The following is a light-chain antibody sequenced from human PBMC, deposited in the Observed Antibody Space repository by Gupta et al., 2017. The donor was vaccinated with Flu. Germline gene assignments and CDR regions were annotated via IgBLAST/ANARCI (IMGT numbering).Light chain of an antibody. CDR2: GAS. CDR3: QQYGSGPWT. J-gene: IGKJ1*01. V-gene: IGKV3-15*01. Sequence: IVMTPSPATLSVSPGERATLSCRASQSISNNLAWYQQKPGQAPRLLIYGASTRATAFPARLSGSGSGTEGTLTISSLQSEDCVGYEWQQYGSGPWTCGQGTKVEIK. CDR1: QSISNN.